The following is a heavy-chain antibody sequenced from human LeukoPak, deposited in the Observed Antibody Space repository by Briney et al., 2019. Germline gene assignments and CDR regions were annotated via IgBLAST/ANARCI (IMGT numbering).Heavy chain of an antibody. Sequence: GGSLRLSCAASGFSFSTYALTWVRQAPGKGLGWVSGISAGGGTTNYADSVKGRFSISRDNSKNTLYLQMSSLRAEDTAVYYCAKDACTSTSCYPDFWGQGTLVTVSS. CDR1: GFSFSTYA. D-gene: IGHD2-2*01. CDR3: AKDACTSTSCYPDF. CDR2: ISAGGGTT. J-gene: IGHJ4*02. V-gene: IGHV3-23*01.